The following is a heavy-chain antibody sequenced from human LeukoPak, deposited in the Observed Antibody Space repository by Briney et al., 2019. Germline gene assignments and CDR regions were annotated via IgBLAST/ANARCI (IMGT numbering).Heavy chain of an antibody. CDR1: GLTFSNYD. CDR3: TRVRGYYFDY. J-gene: IGHJ4*02. Sequence: PGRSLRLSCAASGLTFSNYDMHCVRQPPGKGPEWVAVIWYDGSAKYYVDSVKGRFTISRDNSKNTLYLQMNRLRAEDTAVYYCTRVRGYYFDYWGLGTLVTVSS. V-gene: IGHV3-33*01. CDR2: IWYDGSAK.